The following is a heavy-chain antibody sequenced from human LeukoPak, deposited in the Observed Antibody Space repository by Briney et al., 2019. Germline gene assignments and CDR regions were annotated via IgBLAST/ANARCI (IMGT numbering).Heavy chain of an antibody. CDR3: EQEGQLVHQNYYYYYMDV. V-gene: IGHV4-34*01. J-gene: IGHJ6*03. Sequence: PSETLSLTCAVYGGSFSGYYWSWIRQPPGKGLEWIGEINHSGSTNYNPSLKSRVTISVDTSKNQFSLKLSSVTAADTAVYYCEQEGQLVHQNYYYYYMDVWGKGTPVTVSS. CDR2: INHSGST. CDR1: GGSFSGYY. D-gene: IGHD6-6*01.